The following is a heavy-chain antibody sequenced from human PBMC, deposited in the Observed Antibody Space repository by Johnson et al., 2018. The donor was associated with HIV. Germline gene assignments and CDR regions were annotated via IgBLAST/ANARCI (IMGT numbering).Heavy chain of an antibody. Sequence: QVQLVESGGGVVQPGRSLRLSCAASGFTLSSYGMHWVRQAPGKGLEWVAVISYDGSNKDDADSVKGRFTIFRDNSKNTLYLQMNSLRAEDTAVYYCVRSVGYCSGGSCSPDAFDIWGQGTMVTVSS. CDR1: GFTLSSYG. J-gene: IGHJ3*02. CDR3: VRSVGYCSGGSCSPDAFDI. D-gene: IGHD2-15*01. V-gene: IGHV3-30*03. CDR2: ISYDGSNK.